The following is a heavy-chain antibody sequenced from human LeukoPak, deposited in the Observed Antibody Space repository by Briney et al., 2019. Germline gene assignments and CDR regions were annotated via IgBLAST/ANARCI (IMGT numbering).Heavy chain of an antibody. D-gene: IGHD3-22*01. V-gene: IGHV1-2*02. CDR1: GYTFTGYY. J-gene: IGHJ3*02. CDR3: TRDFLHVYYYDSSGYVRGAFDI. CDR2: INPNSGGT. Sequence: ASVKVSCKASGYTFTGYYMYWVRQAPGQGLEWMGWINPNSGGTNFAQKFQGRVTMTRDTSISKVYMELSRLRSDDTAVYYCTRDFLHVYYYDSSGYVRGAFDIWGQGTMVTVSS.